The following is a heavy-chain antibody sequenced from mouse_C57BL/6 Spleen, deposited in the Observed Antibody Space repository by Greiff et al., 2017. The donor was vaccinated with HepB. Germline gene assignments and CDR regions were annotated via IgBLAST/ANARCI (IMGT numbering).Heavy chain of an antibody. CDR3: ARDRGYYGSSWGYAMDY. J-gene: IGHJ4*01. V-gene: IGHV5-4*01. CDR2: ISDGGSYT. D-gene: IGHD1-1*01. Sequence: DVHLVESGGGLVKPGGSLKLSCAASGFTFSSYAMSWVRQTPEKRLEWVATISDGGSYTYYPNNVKGRFTISRDNAKNNLYLQMSQLKSEDTALYDCARDRGYYGSSWGYAMDYWGQGTSVTVSS. CDR1: GFTFSSYA.